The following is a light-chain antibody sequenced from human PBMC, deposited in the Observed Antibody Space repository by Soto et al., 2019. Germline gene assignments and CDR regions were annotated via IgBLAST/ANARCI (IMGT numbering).Light chain of an antibody. CDR3: CSYAGSYTYV. CDR1: SSDVGGYNY. J-gene: IGLJ1*01. CDR2: DVS. V-gene: IGLV2-11*01. Sequence: QSVLTQPRSVSGSPGQSVTISCTGTSSDVGGYNYVSWYQQHPGRAPKVMIYDVSKRPSGVPDRFSGSKSGNTASLTISGLQAEDEAEYYCCSYAGSYTYVFGTGTKVTVL.